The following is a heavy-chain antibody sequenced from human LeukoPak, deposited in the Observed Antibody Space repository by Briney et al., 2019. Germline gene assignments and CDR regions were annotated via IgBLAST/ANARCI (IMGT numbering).Heavy chain of an antibody. J-gene: IGHJ4*02. V-gene: IGHV3-21*01. CDR1: GFTFSSYS. Sequence: PGGSLRLSCAASGFTFSSYSMNWVRQAPGKGLEWVSSISSSSSYIYYADSVKGRFTISRDNAKNSLYLQMSSLRAEDTAVYYCARTPNYYDSSGYYGSVYWGQGTLVTVSS. CDR2: ISSSSSYI. CDR3: ARTPNYYDSSGYYGSVY. D-gene: IGHD3-22*01.